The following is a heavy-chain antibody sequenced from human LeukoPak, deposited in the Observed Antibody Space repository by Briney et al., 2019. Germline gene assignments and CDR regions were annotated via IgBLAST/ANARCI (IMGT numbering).Heavy chain of an antibody. CDR1: GFTFSSYA. J-gene: IGHJ4*02. Sequence: GGSLRLSCAASGFTFSSYAMHWVRQAPGKGLEWVAVISYDGSNKYYADSVKGRFTISRDNSKNTLYLQMNSLRAEDTAVYYCARDSGYSGYDPGDYWGQGTLVTVSS. CDR3: ARDSGYSGYDPGDY. CDR2: ISYDGSNK. D-gene: IGHD5-12*01. V-gene: IGHV3-30-3*01.